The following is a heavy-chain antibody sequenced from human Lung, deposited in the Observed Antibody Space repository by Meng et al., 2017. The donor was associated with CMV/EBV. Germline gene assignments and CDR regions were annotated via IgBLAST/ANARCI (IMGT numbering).Heavy chain of an antibody. J-gene: IGHJ6*02. Sequence: SETLSLTCTVTGGSITSHYWNWIRQPPGKGLEWIGYIYYSGSTNYNPSLKSRVTTSVDTSKNQFSLKLSSVTAADTAVYYCARDAMVRGVVHLGGGMDVWGQGTTVXVSS. CDR3: ARDAMVRGVVHLGGGMDV. V-gene: IGHV4-59*11. CDR2: IYYSGST. D-gene: IGHD3-10*01. CDR1: GGSITSHY.